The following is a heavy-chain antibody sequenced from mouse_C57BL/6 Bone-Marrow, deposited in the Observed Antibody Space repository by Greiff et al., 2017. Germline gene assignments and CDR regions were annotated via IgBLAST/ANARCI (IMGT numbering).Heavy chain of an antibody. V-gene: IGHV5-6*01. CDR1: GFTFSSYG. J-gene: IGHJ3*01. Sequence: EVQGVESGGDLVKPGGSLKLSCAASGFTFSSYGMSWVRQTPDKRLEWVATISSGSSYTYYPDSVKGRFTISRDNAKNTLYLQMSSLKSEDTAMYYCARRGIYYDYGAWFAYWGQGTLVTVSA. D-gene: IGHD2-4*01. CDR3: ARRGIYYDYGAWFAY. CDR2: ISSGSSYT.